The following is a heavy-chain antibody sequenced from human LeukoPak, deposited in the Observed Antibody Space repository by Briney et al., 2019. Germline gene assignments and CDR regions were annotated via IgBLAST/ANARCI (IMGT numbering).Heavy chain of an antibody. CDR2: INHSGST. J-gene: IGHJ3*01. CDR3: AGCIAVAGTDAFDV. D-gene: IGHD6-19*01. CDR1: GGTFSGYY. V-gene: IGHV4-34*08. Sequence: SETLSLTCAVYGGTFSGYYWSWIRQPPGKGLEWIGEINHSGSTNYHPSLKSRVTMSVDTSKNQFSLRLSSVTAADTAVYYCAGCIAVAGTDAFDVWGQGTMVTVSS.